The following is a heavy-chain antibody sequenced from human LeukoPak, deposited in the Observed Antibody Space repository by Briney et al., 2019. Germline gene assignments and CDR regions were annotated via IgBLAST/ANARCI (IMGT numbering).Heavy chain of an antibody. CDR2: INYSGNT. V-gene: IGHV4-39*07. D-gene: IGHD6-13*01. CDR3: ARDPGQQLYDY. CDR1: GGSISSSTYY. J-gene: IGHJ4*02. Sequence: SETLSLTCTVSGGSISSSTYYWCWVRQPPGKGLEWIGSINYSGNTYYNSPLKSRLTISVDTSKNQFSLMLSSVTAADTAVYYCARDPGQQLYDYWGQGTLVTVSS.